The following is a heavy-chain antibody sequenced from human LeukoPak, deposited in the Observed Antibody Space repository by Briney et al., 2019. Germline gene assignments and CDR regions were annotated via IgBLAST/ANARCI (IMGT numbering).Heavy chain of an antibody. CDR1: GGSISSGGYS. CDR3: ARDPVVVTAGGRY. CDR2: IYHSGST. Sequence: SQTLSLTCAVSGGSISSGGYSWSWIRQPPGKGLEWIGYIYHSGSTYYNPSLKSRVTISVDRSKNQFSLKLSSVTAADTAVYYCARDPVVVTAGGRYWGQGTLVTVSS. J-gene: IGHJ4*02. D-gene: IGHD2-21*02. V-gene: IGHV4-30-2*01.